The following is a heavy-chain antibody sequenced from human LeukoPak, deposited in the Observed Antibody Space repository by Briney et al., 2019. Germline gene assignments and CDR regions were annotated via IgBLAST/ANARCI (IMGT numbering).Heavy chain of an antibody. CDR2: ISNSGAYK. V-gene: IGHV3-11*05. CDR3: ARGVLGVRGVTPPYYYYGMDV. D-gene: IGHD3-10*01. CDR1: GLIFGDYY. Sequence: KPGGSLRLSCAASGLIFGDYYMNWVRQAPGAGLEWISFISNSGAYKNYADSVKGRFTISRDNAKNSLYLQMNSLRAEDTAVYYCARGVLGVRGVTPPYYYYGMDVWGKGTTVTVSS. J-gene: IGHJ6*04.